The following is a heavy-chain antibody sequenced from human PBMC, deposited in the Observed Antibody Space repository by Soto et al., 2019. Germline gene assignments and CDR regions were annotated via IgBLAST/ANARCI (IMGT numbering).Heavy chain of an antibody. CDR1: GFTFSSYA. Sequence: QVQLVESGGGVVQPGRSLRLSCAASGFTFSSYAMHWVRQAPGKGLEWVAVISYDGSNKYYADSVKGRFTISRDNSKDTLYLQMNSLRAEDTAVYYCARDPLVDSSSWDNWFDPWVQGSLVTVSS. V-gene: IGHV3-30-3*01. J-gene: IGHJ5*02. CDR3: ARDPLVDSSSWDNWFDP. CDR2: ISYDGSNK. D-gene: IGHD6-6*01.